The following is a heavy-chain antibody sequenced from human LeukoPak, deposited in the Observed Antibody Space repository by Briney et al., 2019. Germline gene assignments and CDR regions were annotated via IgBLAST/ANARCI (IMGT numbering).Heavy chain of an antibody. CDR3: ARDLSYKVRGVNYYYGMDV. D-gene: IGHD3-10*01. V-gene: IGHV3-33*01. CDR2: IWYDGSNK. J-gene: IGHJ6*02. Sequence: GGSLRLSCAASGFTFSSYGMHWVRQAPGKGLEWVAVIWYDGSNKYYADSVKGRFTISRDNSKNTLYLQMNSLRAEGTAVYYCARDLSYKVRGVNYYYGMDVWGQGTTVTVSS. CDR1: GFTFSSYG.